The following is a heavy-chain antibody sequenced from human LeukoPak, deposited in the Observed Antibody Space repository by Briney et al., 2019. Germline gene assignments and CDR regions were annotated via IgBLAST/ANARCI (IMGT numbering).Heavy chain of an antibody. CDR3: ARGLQNRESDYYDSNAGFAFDI. CDR1: GYTFTSYY. CDR2: INPSGGST. D-gene: IGHD3-22*01. V-gene: IGHV1-46*01. J-gene: IGHJ3*02. Sequence: ASVKVSCKASGYTFTSYYMHWVRQAPGQGLEWMGIINPSGGSTSYAQKFQGRVTMTRDMSTSTVYMELSSLRSEDTAVYYCARGLQNRESDYYDSNAGFAFDIWGQGTMVTVSS.